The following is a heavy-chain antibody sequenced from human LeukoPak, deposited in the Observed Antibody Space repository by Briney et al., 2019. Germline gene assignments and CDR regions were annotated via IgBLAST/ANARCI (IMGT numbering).Heavy chain of an antibody. CDR2: IYYSGST. CDR3: ASTYWGSGYFDY. CDR1: GGSISSYY. Sequence: SETLSLTCTVSGGSISSYYWSWIRQPPGKGLEWIGYIYYSGSTNYNPSLKSRVTISVDTSKNQFSLNLSSVTAADTAVYYCASTYWGSGYFDYWGQGTLVTVSS. J-gene: IGHJ4*02. D-gene: IGHD3-10*01. V-gene: IGHV4-59*01.